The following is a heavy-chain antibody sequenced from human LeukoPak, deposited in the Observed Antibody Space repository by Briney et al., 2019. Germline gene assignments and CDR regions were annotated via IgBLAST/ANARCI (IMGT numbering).Heavy chain of an antibody. CDR3: ARDWEKASSGHDY. CDR2: INPNSGGT. Sequence: ASVKVSCKASGYTFTGYYMHWVRHAPGQGLEWMGRINPNSGGTNYAQKFQGRVTMTRNTSISTAYRELSTLRTADTAVYYCARDWEKASSGHDYGGQGCLVTVSS. V-gene: IGHV1-2*06. D-gene: IGHD3-22*01. CDR1: GYTFTGYY. J-gene: IGHJ4*02.